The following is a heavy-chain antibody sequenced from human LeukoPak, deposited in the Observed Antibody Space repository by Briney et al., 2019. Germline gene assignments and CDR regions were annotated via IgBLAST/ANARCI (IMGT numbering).Heavy chain of an antibody. Sequence: SETLSLTCTVSGASFTSYYWNWIRQPPGKGLEWIGYILYSGTTNYNPSLNSRVTMSLDTSKNQFSLELSSVTAADTAVYYCARRIIARCLGQENWFDPWGQGILVTVSS. J-gene: IGHJ5*02. CDR2: ILYSGTT. V-gene: IGHV4-59*01. CDR3: ARRIIARCLGQENWFDP. CDR1: GASFTSYY. D-gene: IGHD6-6*01.